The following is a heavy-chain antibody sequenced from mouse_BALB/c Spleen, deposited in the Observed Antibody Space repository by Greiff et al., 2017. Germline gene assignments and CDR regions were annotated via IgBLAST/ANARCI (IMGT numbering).Heavy chain of an antibody. CDR1: GFTFSSYG. V-gene: IGHV5-6-3*01. J-gene: IGHJ2*01. CDR3: ASLWLRRGSDY. CDR2: INSNGGST. Sequence: EVKVVESGGGLVQPGGSLKLSCAASGFTFSSYGMSWVRQTPDKRLELVATINSNGGSTYYPDSVKGRFTISRDNAKNTLYLQMSSLKSEDTAMYYCASLWLRRGSDYWGQGTTLTVSS. D-gene: IGHD2-2*01.